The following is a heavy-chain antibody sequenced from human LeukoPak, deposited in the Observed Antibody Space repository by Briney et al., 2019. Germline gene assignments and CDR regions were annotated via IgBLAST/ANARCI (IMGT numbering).Heavy chain of an antibody. D-gene: IGHD6-6*01. CDR1: GYTFTDYY. V-gene: IGHV1-2*06. CDR2: INPDTGGT. J-gene: IGHJ5*02. CDR3: ARDAYSSSNWFDP. Sequence: EASVKVSCKASGYTFTDYYMHWVRQAPGQGLEWMGRINPDTGGTDYAQKFQGRVTMTRDMSISTTYIELSRLRSDDTAVYYCARDAYSSSNWFDPWGQGTLVTVSS.